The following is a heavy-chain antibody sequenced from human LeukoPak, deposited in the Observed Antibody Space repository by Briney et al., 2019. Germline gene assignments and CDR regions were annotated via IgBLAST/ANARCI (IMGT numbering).Heavy chain of an antibody. CDR2: ISSSSSYI. CDR3: ARVGQQLDLDY. J-gene: IGHJ4*02. D-gene: IGHD6-13*01. Sequence: GGSLRLSCAASGFTFSSYSMNWVRQAPGKGLEWVSSISSSSSYIYYADSVKGRFTISRDNAKNSLYLQMNSLRAADTAVYYCARVGQQLDLDYWGQGTLVTVSS. V-gene: IGHV3-21*01. CDR1: GFTFSSYS.